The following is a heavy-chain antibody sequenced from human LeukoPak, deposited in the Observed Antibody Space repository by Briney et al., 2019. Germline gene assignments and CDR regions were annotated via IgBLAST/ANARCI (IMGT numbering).Heavy chain of an antibody. Sequence: ASVKVSCKASGYTFTSYGISWVRQAPGQGLEWMGWISAYNGNTNYAQKLQGRVTMTTDTSTSTAYMELRSLRSDDTAVYYCARSSSSSDYYYYYMDVWGKGTTVTVSS. J-gene: IGHJ6*03. CDR2: ISAYNGNT. CDR3: ARSSSSSDYYYYYMDV. V-gene: IGHV1-18*01. CDR1: GYTFTSYG. D-gene: IGHD6-6*01.